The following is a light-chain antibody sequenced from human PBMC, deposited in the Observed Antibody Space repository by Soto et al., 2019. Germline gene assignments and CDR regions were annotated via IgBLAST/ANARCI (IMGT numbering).Light chain of an antibody. CDR2: WAS. J-gene: IGKJ1*01. CDR1: LNVLYSSNNKNY. CDR3: QQYYSTPT. Sequence: DIVMTQSPDSLAVSLGERATINCKSSLNVLYSSNNKNYLAWYQQKPGQPPKLLIYWASTRESGVPDRFSGSGSGTDFTLTISSLQAEDVAVYYCQQYYSTPTFGQGTKVEIK. V-gene: IGKV4-1*01.